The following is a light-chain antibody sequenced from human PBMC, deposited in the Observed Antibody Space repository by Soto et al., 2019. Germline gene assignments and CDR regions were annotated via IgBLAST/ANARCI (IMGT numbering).Light chain of an antibody. J-gene: IGKJ3*01. Sequence: AIRMTQSPSSFSASTGDRVTITCRASQGVSNYLAWYQQRPGKAPKLLIYAASTLQTGDPSTFSGSGSGTYFTLTISRLQSDDFATYCCQQYFTCPFTFGPGTKVDI. CDR1: QGVSNY. CDR3: QQYFTCPFT. V-gene: IGKV1-8*01. CDR2: AAS.